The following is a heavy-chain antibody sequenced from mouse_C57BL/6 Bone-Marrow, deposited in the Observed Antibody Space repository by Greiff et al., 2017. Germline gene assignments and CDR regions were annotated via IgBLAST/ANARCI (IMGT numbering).Heavy chain of an antibody. J-gene: IGHJ1*03. CDR2: IWGDGST. CDR1: GFSFTSYG. V-gene: IGHV2-3*01. D-gene: IGHD2-4*01. CDR3: AKYAFYECDGYWYFDV. Sequence: VKLVESGPGLVAPSPSLSITCTVSGFSFTSYGVSWVRQPPGKGLEWLGVIWGDGSTNYHSAHISRLSISKDNSKSQVFLKLNRLQTDDTATYYCAKYAFYECDGYWYFDVWGTGTTVTVSS.